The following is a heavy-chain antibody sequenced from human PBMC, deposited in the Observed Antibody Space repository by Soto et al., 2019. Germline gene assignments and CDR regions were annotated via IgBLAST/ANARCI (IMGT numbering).Heavy chain of an antibody. D-gene: IGHD6-19*01. CDR2: ISGSGGST. V-gene: IGHV3-23*01. CDR1: GFTFSSYA. CDR3: AKDNPSSGWYPNWFDP. Sequence: GGSLRLSCAASGFTFSSYAMSWVRQAPGKGLEWVSAISGSGGSTYYADSVKGRFTISRDNSKDTLYLQMNSLRAEDTAVYYCAKDNPSSGWYPNWFDPWGQGTMVTVS. J-gene: IGHJ5*02.